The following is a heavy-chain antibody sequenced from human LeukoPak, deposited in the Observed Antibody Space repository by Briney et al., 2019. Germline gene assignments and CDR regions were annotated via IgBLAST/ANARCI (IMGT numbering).Heavy chain of an antibody. CDR3: ARDRGGAYDFWSGYYTGYFDY. CDR1: GFTFSSYS. D-gene: IGHD3-3*01. V-gene: IGHV3-21*01. CDR2: ISSSSSYI. Sequence: GGSLRLSCAASGFTFSSYSMNWVRQAPGKGLEWVSSISSSSSYIYYADSVKGRFTISRDNAKNSLYLQMNSLRAEDTAVYYCARDRGGAYDFWSGYYTGYFDYWGQGTLVPVSS. J-gene: IGHJ4*02.